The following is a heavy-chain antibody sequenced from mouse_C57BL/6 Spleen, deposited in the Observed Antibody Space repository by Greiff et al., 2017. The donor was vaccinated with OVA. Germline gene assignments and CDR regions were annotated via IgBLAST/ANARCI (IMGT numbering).Heavy chain of an antibody. Sequence: EVKLVESGGGLVKPGGSLKLSCAASGFTFSSYAMSWVRQTPEKRLEWVATISDGGSYTYYPDNVKGRFTISRDNAKNNLYLQRSHLKSEDTAMYYCARYYNGYYAMDYWGQGTSVTVSS. CDR2: ISDGGSYT. J-gene: IGHJ4*01. D-gene: IGHD2-12*01. V-gene: IGHV5-4*03. CDR1: GFTFSSYA. CDR3: ARYYNGYYAMDY.